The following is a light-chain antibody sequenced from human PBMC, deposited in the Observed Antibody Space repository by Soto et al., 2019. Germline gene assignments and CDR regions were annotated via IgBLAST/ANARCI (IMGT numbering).Light chain of an antibody. CDR1: QIISSF. Sequence: DIQMTQSPSSLSASVGDRVTITCRASQIISSFLNWYQQEPGKAPKLLIYGASSLQRGVPSRFSGGRSGTDFTLTIGSLQPEDFATYYGQQSYSTPYTFGQGTELEIK. J-gene: IGKJ2*01. V-gene: IGKV1-39*01. CDR2: GAS. CDR3: QQSYSTPYT.